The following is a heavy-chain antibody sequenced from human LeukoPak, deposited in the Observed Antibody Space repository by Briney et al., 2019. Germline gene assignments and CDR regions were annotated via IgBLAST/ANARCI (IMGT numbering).Heavy chain of an antibody. CDR1: GFTFSSYS. D-gene: IGHD3-3*01. CDR3: ARDLRFLEWLLSDGMDV. CDR2: ISSSSSYI. Sequence: GGPLRLSCAASGFTFSSYSMNWVRQAPGKGLEWVSSISSSSSYIYYADSVKGRFTISRDNAKNSLYLQMNSLRAEDTAVYYCARDLRFLEWLLSDGMDVWGQGTTVTVSS. V-gene: IGHV3-21*01. J-gene: IGHJ6*02.